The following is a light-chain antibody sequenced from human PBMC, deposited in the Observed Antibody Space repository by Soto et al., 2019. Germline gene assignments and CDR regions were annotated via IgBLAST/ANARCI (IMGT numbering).Light chain of an antibody. CDR1: QGIRND. V-gene: IGKV1-6*01. Sequence: AIQMTQSPSSLSASVGDRVTITCRASQGIRNDLGWYQQKPGKAPKLLIYAASSLQSGVPSRFSGSGSGTDFTLTISRLEPEDFAVYYCQQYGSSSITFGQGTRLEIK. CDR3: QQYGSSSIT. CDR2: AAS. J-gene: IGKJ5*01.